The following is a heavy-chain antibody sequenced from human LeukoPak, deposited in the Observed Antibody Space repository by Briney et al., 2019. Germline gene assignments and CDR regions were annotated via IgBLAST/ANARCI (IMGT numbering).Heavy chain of an antibody. CDR2: INHIGST. V-gene: IGHV4-34*01. J-gene: IGHJ5*02. D-gene: IGHD3-16*02. CDR3: ARVRGYDYVWGSYRSNWFDP. CDR1: GGSFSGYY. Sequence: SETLSLTCAVYGGSFSGYYWSWIRQPPGKGLEWIGEINHIGSTNYNPSLKSRVTISVDTSKNQFSLKLSSVTAADTAVYYCARVRGYDYVWGSYRSNWFDPWGQGTLVTVSS.